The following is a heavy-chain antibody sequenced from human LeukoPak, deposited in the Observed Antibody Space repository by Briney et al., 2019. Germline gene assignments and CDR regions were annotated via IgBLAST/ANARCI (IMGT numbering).Heavy chain of an antibody. J-gene: IGHJ3*02. CDR3: ARDVAYYYESSGYYSLGFDI. D-gene: IGHD3-22*01. CDR1: GVSISSYY. Sequence: PSETLSLTCTVSGVSISSYYWSWIRQPPGKGLEWIGYIYYSGSTNYNPSLKSRVTISVDTSKNQFSLKLSSVTAADTAVYYCARDVAYYYESSGYYSLGFDIWGQGTMVTVSS. CDR2: IYYSGST. V-gene: IGHV4-59*01.